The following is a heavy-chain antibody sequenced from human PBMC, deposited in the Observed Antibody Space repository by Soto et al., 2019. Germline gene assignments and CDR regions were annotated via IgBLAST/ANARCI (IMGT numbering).Heavy chain of an antibody. J-gene: IGHJ6*02. CDR1: GYTFTGYY. V-gene: IGHV1-2*02. D-gene: IGHD2-2*01. CDR3: ARDQVVPAAMNYYYYGMDV. Sequence: ASVKVSCKASGYTFTGYYMHWVRQAPGQGLEWMGWINPNSGGTNYAQKFQGRVTMTRDTSISTAYMELSRLRSDDTAVYYCARDQVVPAAMNYYYYGMDVCGQGTTVTVSS. CDR2: INPNSGGT.